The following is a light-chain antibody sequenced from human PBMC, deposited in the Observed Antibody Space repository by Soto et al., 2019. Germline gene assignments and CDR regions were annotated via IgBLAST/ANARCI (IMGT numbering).Light chain of an antibody. J-gene: IGKJ1*01. V-gene: IGKV3-11*01. Sequence: IALTQSPATLSLSPGKRATLSCRAIQNISNYLIWYQQKPGQAPRLLIYDVSNRAAGIPARFSGSGSGTDFTLTISTLEPEDFAVYYCQQRSNWPRTFGQGTKVDIK. CDR1: QNISNY. CDR3: QQRSNWPRT. CDR2: DVS.